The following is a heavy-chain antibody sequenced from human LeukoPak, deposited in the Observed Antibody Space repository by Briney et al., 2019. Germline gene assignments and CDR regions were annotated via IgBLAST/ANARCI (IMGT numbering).Heavy chain of an antibody. Sequence: PSETLSLTCAVSGGSISSSVHYWGWIRQPPGKRLEWVGSIYYSGSAYYNPSLESRVTISVDTSKNQFSLKLSSVTAADTAVYYCARDRARDPDTAIAPRLDYWGQGTLVTVSS. CDR1: GGSISSSVHY. V-gene: IGHV4-39*07. CDR3: ARDRARDPDTAIAPRLDY. D-gene: IGHD5-18*01. J-gene: IGHJ4*02. CDR2: IYYSGSA.